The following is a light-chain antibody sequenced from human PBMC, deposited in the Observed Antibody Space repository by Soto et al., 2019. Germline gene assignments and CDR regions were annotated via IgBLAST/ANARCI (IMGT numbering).Light chain of an antibody. Sequence: EILLTQSPATLSLSPGERATLSCRASHSVNNFLAWYQQKPGQAPRLLIYDASNRATGIPDRFSGSGSGTDFTLTISSLEPEDFAVYYCQQRSNWQGTFGQGTRLEIK. V-gene: IGKV3-11*01. CDR1: HSVNNF. CDR3: QQRSNWQGT. CDR2: DAS. J-gene: IGKJ5*01.